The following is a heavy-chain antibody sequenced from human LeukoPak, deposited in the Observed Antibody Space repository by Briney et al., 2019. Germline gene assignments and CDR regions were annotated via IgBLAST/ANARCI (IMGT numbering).Heavy chain of an antibody. J-gene: IGHJ5*02. V-gene: IGHV4-59*02. Sequence: PSETLSLTCTVSGGSVLNYYWSWLRQPPGQGLEWVGILYYTGTSNSNPSLGSRVSMSVDSSKNQFSLQLKSVTAADTAVYFCARDQKFSYFDPWGQGTLVTVSS. CDR3: ARDQKFSYFDP. CDR1: GGSVLNYY. CDR2: LYYTGTS. D-gene: IGHD1-26*01.